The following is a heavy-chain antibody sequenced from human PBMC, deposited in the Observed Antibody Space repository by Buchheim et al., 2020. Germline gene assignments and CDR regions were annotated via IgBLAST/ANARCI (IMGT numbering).Heavy chain of an antibody. D-gene: IGHD4-23*01. CDR1: GYTFTSDG. J-gene: IGHJ6*02. CDR3: ARDSGNMDV. V-gene: IGHV1-18*04. Sequence: QVQLVQSGAEVKKPGASVKVSCKASGYTFTSDGISWVRQAPGQGFEWMGWISTSNGNTKYTKKFQGRVAMTTDTSTSTSYMELKSLRSDDTAVYYCARDSGNMDVWGQGTT. CDR2: ISTSNGNT.